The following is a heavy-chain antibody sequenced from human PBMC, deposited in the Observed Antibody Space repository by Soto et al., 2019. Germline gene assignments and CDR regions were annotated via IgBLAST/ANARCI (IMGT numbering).Heavy chain of an antibody. J-gene: IGHJ5*02. V-gene: IGHV4-39*01. CDR1: GVSISGSSYY. CDR3: ARHGSS. Sequence: QLQLQESGPGLVKPSETLSLICSVSGVSISGSSYYWGWIRQPPGKGLEWIGSIYYSGQTYYNPSLKXXXTXSVDRSKNQFSLNLTSVTATDTAIYYCARHGSSWGQGTLVTVSS. CDR2: IYYSGQT.